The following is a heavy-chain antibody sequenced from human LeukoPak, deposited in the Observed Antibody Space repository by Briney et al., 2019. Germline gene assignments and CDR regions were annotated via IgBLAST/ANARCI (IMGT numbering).Heavy chain of an antibody. D-gene: IGHD7-27*01. CDR3: VKDHDWGAFHI. J-gene: IGHJ3*02. V-gene: IGHV3-64D*06. CDR2: ISSNGGST. Sequence: GGSLRLSCSASGFTFSTYAMHWVRQASGKGLEYVSGISSNGGSTYYADSVKGRFTISRDNSKSTLYLQMSSLRVEDTAVYYCVKDHDWGAFHIWGQGTMVTVSS. CDR1: GFTFSTYA.